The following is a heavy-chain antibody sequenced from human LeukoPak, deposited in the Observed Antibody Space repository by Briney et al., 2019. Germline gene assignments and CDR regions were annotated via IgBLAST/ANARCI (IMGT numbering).Heavy chain of an antibody. V-gene: IGHV3-20*04. CDR1: GFNFDDYG. Sequence: GGSLRLSCAASGFNFDDYGMSWVRQAPGMGLEXXXXXNWNGGSTGYADSVKGRFTISRDNAKNSLYLQMNSLRAEDTALYYCARGYYYDSSGYSFFDYWGQGTLVTVSS. J-gene: IGHJ4*02. CDR3: ARGYYYDSSGYSFFDY. CDR2: XNWNGGST. D-gene: IGHD3-22*01.